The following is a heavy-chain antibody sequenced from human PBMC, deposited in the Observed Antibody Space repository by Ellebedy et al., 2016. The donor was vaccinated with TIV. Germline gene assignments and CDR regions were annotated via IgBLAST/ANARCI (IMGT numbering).Heavy chain of an antibody. J-gene: IGHJ5*02. D-gene: IGHD1-14*01. Sequence: GESLKISCTASGYSFTSYWMTWVRQMPGKGLEWMGRIDPGDSNTHYNPSLQGHVTISADRSITTAYLQWSSLKASDSAMYYCVRQGPWSEPDAWGQGTLVTVSS. CDR3: VRQGPWSEPDA. CDR1: GYSFTSYW. V-gene: IGHV5-10-1*01. CDR2: IDPGDSNT.